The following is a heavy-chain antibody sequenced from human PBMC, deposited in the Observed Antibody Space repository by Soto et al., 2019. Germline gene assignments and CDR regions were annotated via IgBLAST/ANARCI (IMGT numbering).Heavy chain of an antibody. CDR2: IKSDGRST. CDR3: VRDRYYNMDV. Sequence: EVQLVESGGALVQPGGSLRVSCVASGFSFSTTWMHWVRQAPGKGLVWVSRIKSDGRSTTYADSVKGRFTISRDNAKNTLYLQMNSLTAEDTAVYYCVRDRYYNMDVWGQGTTVTVSS. V-gene: IGHV3-74*01. J-gene: IGHJ6*02. CDR1: GFSFSTTW.